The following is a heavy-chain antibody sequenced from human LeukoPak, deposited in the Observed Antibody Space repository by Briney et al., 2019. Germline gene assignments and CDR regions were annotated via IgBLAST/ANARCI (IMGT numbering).Heavy chain of an antibody. Sequence: ASVKVSCKASGYTFTSYGISWVRQAPGQGLEWMGWISAYNGNTNYAQKLQGRVTMTTDTSTSTAYMELRSLRSDDTAVYYCARDGYYDSSDSNFFDYWGQGTLVTVSS. D-gene: IGHD3-22*01. CDR3: ARDGYYDSSDSNFFDY. V-gene: IGHV1-18*01. CDR2: ISAYNGNT. CDR1: GYTFTSYG. J-gene: IGHJ4*02.